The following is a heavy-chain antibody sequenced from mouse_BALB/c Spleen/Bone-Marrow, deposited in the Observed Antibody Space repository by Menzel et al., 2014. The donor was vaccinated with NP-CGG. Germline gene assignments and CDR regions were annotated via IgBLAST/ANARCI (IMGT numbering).Heavy chain of an antibody. V-gene: IGHV1-69*02. CDR3: ARSHGYYPYWYFDV. J-gene: IGHJ1*01. Sequence: QVQLQQSGAELVKPGAPVKLTCKASGYTFTSYWMNWVRQRPGRGLKWIGRIDPSDSETHYNQKFKDKATLTVDKSSSTAYIQLSSLTSEDSAVYYCARSHGYYPYWYFDVWGAGTTVTDSS. D-gene: IGHD2-3*01. CDR1: GYTFTSYW. CDR2: IDPSDSET.